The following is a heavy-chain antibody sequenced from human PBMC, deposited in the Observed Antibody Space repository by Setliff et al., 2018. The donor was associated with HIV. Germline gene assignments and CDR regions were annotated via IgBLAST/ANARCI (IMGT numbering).Heavy chain of an antibody. CDR3: ARDSDYYDSSTYRLDF. D-gene: IGHD3-22*01. V-gene: IGHV4-61*02. CDR2: IYTSGRI. CDR1: GGSISSGSYY. Sequence: PSETLSLTCTVSGGSISSGSYYWSWIRQPAGKGLEWIGRIYTSGRIDYNPSLKSRVTISVDTSNKQFSLNLSSVTAADTAVYYCARDSDYYDSSTYRLDFWGQGTLGTVS. J-gene: IGHJ4*02.